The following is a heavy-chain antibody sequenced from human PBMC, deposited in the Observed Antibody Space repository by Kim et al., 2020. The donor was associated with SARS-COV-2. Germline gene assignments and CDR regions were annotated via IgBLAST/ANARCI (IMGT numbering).Heavy chain of an antibody. CDR3: ASGPSELKY. D-gene: IGHD1-26*01. Sequence: GGSLRLSCAASGFTFRDYYMSWIRQAPGKGLEWVSYITSTGSYTNYADSVKGRFTISRDNAKKSVYLQMNSLRAEDTAVYHCASGPSELKYLGQGTLVTVSS. CDR2: ITSTGSYT. CDR1: GFTFRDYY. J-gene: IGHJ4*02. V-gene: IGHV3-11*03.